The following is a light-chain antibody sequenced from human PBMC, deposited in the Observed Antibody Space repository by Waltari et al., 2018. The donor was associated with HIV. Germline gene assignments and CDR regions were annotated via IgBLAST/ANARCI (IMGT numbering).Light chain of an antibody. V-gene: IGLV1-51*01. CDR3: GAWDSSLTAYV. CDR2: DNN. CDR1: NTNLGNNY. Sequence: QSVLTQPPSVSAAPRQKVTISCSGNNTNLGNNYVSWYQHLPGTAPTLLVYDNNRRPSGIPCLFSGSNSDTSATLGITGLQAGDEADYYCGAWDSSLTAYVFGSGTKVTVL. J-gene: IGLJ1*01.